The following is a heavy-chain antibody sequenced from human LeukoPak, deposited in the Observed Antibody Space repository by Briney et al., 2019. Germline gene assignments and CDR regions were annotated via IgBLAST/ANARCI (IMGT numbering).Heavy chain of an antibody. CDR3: ARARARDDYGDFQFDY. D-gene: IGHD4-17*01. J-gene: IGHJ4*02. CDR2: IYYSGST. CDR1: GFTFSSYA. Sequence: GSLRLSCAASGFTFSSYAMSWIRQPPGKGLEWIGYIYYSGSTNYNPSLKSRVTISVDTSKNQFSLKLSSVTAADTAVYYCARARARDDYGDFQFDYWGQGTLVTVSS. V-gene: IGHV4-59*12.